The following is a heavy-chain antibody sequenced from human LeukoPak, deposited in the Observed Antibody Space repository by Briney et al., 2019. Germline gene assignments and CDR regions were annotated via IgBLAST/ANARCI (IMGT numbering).Heavy chain of an antibody. Sequence: SETLSLTCTVSGYPISSGYYWGWIRQPPGKGLEWIGSIYHSGSTYYNPSLKSRVTISVDTSKNQFSLKLSSVTAADTAVYYCARLAGYSYGYVDYWGQGTLVTVSS. CDR3: ARLAGYSYGYVDY. CDR1: GYPISSGYY. D-gene: IGHD5-18*01. J-gene: IGHJ4*02. CDR2: IYHSGST. V-gene: IGHV4-38-2*02.